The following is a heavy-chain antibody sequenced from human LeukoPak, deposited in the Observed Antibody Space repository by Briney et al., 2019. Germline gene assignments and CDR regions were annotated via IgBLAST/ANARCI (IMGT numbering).Heavy chain of an antibody. CDR2: MNPNSGNT. Sequence: GASVKVSCKASGYTFTSYDINWVRQATGQGLEWMGWMNPNSGNTGYAQKFQGRVTMTRNTSISTAYMELSSLRSEDTAVYYCARGPYYDFWSGYFLPYYYYGMDVWGQGTTVTVSS. D-gene: IGHD3-3*01. CDR3: ARGPYYDFWSGYFLPYYYYGMDV. V-gene: IGHV1-8*01. CDR1: GYTFTSYD. J-gene: IGHJ6*02.